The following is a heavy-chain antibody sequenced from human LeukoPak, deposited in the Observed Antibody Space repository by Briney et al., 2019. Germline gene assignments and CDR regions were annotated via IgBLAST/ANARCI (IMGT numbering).Heavy chain of an antibody. CDR3: AKAVTYSLVSWFDP. D-gene: IGHD4-17*01. Sequence: ASVKVSCKASGGTFSSYAISWVRQAPGKGLEWVSAISGSGGSTYYADSVKGRFTISRDNSKNTLYLQMNSLRAEDTAVYYCAKAVTYSLVSWFDPWGQGTLVTVSS. J-gene: IGHJ5*02. CDR1: GGTFSSYA. CDR2: ISGSGGST. V-gene: IGHV3-23*01.